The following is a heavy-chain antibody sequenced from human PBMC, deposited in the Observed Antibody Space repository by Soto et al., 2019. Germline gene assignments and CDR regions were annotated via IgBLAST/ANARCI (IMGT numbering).Heavy chain of an antibody. D-gene: IGHD1-7*01. J-gene: IGHJ5*02. CDR2: INPNSGGT. Sequence: QVQLVQSGAEVKKPGASVKVSCKASGYTFTGYYMHWVRQAPGQGLEWMGWINPNSGGTHDSQKFQGRVTMTRDTSISTAYMELSRLRSDDTAVYYCAREVRNYPPEWFDPWGQGNLVTVSS. CDR1: GYTFTGYY. CDR3: AREVRNYPPEWFDP. V-gene: IGHV1-2*02.